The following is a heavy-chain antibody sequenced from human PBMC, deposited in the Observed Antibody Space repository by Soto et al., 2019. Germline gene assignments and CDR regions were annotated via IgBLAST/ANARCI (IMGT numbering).Heavy chain of an antibody. CDR3: ARDRYSYYDFWSGSLPYYYYGMDV. CDR1: GYSFTSYW. D-gene: IGHD3-3*01. CDR2: IDPSDSYT. J-gene: IGHJ6*02. V-gene: IGHV5-10-1*01. Sequence: GESLKISCKGSGYSFTSYWIAWVRQMPGKGLEWMGRIDPSDSYTNYSPSFQGHVTISADKSISTAYLQWSSLRAEDTAVYYCARDRYSYYDFWSGSLPYYYYGMDVWGQGTTVTVSS.